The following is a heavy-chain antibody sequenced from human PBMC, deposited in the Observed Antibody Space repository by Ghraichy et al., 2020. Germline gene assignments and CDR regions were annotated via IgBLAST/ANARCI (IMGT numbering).Heavy chain of an antibody. J-gene: IGHJ5*02. CDR3: ARGMTATYCGGDCYFNWFDP. D-gene: IGHD2-21*02. CDR2: INPSGGST. CDR1: GYTFTSYY. V-gene: IGHV1-46*03. Sequence: ASVKVSCKASGYTFTSYYMHWVRQAPGQGLEWMGIINPSGGSTSYAQKFQGRVTMTRDTSTSTVYMELSSLRSEDTAVYYCARGMTATYCGGDCYFNWFDPWGQGTLVTVSS.